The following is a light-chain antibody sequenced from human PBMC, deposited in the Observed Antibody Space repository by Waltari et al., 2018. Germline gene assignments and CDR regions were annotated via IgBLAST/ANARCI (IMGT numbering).Light chain of an antibody. J-gene: IGKJ3*01. CDR3: QQYDKLPFT. Sequence: DIQMTQSPSSLSASVGDRVTITCQASQDISNYLNWYQQKPGKAPKLLIYDASNLETGGPSRFSGSGAGTDLTFTISSLQPEDIATYYCQQYDKLPFTFGPGTKVDIK. CDR2: DAS. V-gene: IGKV1-33*01. CDR1: QDISNY.